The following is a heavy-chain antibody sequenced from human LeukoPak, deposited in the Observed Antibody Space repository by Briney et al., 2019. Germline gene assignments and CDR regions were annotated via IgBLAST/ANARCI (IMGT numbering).Heavy chain of an antibody. D-gene: IGHD6-19*01. V-gene: IGHV1-46*01. CDR1: GYTFTSYY. J-gene: IGHJ4*02. Sequence: ASVKVPCKASGYTFTSYYMHWVRQAPGQGLEWMGIINPSGGSTSYAQKFQGRVTMTRDTSTSTVYMELSSLRSEDTAVYYCARDRTAVAGTPLFDYWGQGTLVTVSS. CDR2: INPSGGST. CDR3: ARDRTAVAGTPLFDY.